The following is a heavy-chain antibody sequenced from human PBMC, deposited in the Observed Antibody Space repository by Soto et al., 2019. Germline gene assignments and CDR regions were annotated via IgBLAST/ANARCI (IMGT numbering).Heavy chain of an antibody. J-gene: IGHJ6*03. CDR3: AKEIAVTTSSYYYYYMDV. CDR2: ISWNSGSI. V-gene: IGHV3-9*01. CDR1: GFTFDDYA. D-gene: IGHD4-17*01. Sequence: DVQLVESGGGLVQPGRSLRLSCAASGFTFDDYAMHWVRQAPGKGLEWVSGISWNSGSIGYADSVKGRFTISRDNAKNSLYLQMNSLRAEDTALYYCAKEIAVTTSSYYYYYMDVWGKGTTVTVSS.